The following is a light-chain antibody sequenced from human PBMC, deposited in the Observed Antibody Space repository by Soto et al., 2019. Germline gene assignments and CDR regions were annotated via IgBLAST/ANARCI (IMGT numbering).Light chain of an antibody. J-gene: IGLJ1*01. Sequence: QSVLSHPRSVCWSPGHSVTISCTGTSSDIGDYNYVSWYQQHPGKVPKVMIYDVNKRPSGVPDRFSGSKSDNTASLTISGLQAEDEADYYCFSYAGRYLYVFGSGTKVTVL. CDR3: FSYAGRYLYV. CDR1: SSDIGDYNY. V-gene: IGLV2-11*01. CDR2: DVN.